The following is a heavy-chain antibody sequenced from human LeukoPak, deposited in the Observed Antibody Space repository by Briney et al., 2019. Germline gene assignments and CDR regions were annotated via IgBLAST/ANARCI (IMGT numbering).Heavy chain of an antibody. J-gene: IGHJ4*02. V-gene: IGHV4-39*01. Sequence: PSETLSLTCTVSGGSISSSSYYWGWIRQPPGKGLEWIGSIYYSGSTYYNPSLKSRVTISVDTSKNQFSLKLSSVAAADTAVYYCARTAPEAFGGVIVFDYWGQGTLVTVSS. CDR2: IYYSGST. CDR1: GGSISSSSYY. D-gene: IGHD3-16*02. CDR3: ARTAPEAFGGVIVFDY.